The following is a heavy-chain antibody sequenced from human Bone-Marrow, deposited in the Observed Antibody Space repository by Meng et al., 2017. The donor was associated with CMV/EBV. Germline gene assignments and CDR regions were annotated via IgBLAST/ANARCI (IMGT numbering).Heavy chain of an antibody. J-gene: IGHJ5*02. CDR3: ARTHYDFWSGTNNWFDP. V-gene: IGHV1-46*01. D-gene: IGHD3-3*01. CDR1: GYTFTSYY. CDR2: INPSGGST. Sequence: ASVNVSCKAPGYTFTSYYMHWVRQAPGQGLEWMGIINPSGGSTSYAQKFQGRVTMTRDTSMSTVYMELSSLRSEDTAVYYCARTHYDFWSGTNNWFDPWGQATLVTVSS.